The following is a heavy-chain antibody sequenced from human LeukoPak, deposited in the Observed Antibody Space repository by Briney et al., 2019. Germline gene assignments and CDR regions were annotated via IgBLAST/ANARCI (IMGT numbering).Heavy chain of an antibody. CDR1: GGSISSSNW. D-gene: IGHD3-10*01. J-gene: IGHJ4*02. V-gene: IGHV4-4*02. Sequence: SETLSLTCAVSGGSISSSNWWSWVRQPSGKGLEWIGEIYRSESTNYNPSLKSRVTISVDKSKNQFSLKLGSVTAADTAVYYCAQRETDYYGSGSYYGYWGQGTLVTVSS. CDR3: AQRETDYYGSGSYYGY. CDR2: IYRSEST.